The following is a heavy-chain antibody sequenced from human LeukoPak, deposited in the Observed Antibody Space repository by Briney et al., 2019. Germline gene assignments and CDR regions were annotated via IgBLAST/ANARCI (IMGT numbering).Heavy chain of an antibody. CDR3: ARQGSSLGYYHTYMDV. Sequence: PGGSLRLSCEASEFTFSTYAMHWVRQALGKGLEWVAVISSEGSDKYHADSVTGRFAISRDIPRNTLYLHMNSLKVEDTAVYFCARQGSSLGYYHTYMDVWGKGTTVTVSS. D-gene: IGHD6-6*01. CDR2: ISSEGSDK. V-gene: IGHV3-30*06. CDR1: EFTFSTYA. J-gene: IGHJ6*03.